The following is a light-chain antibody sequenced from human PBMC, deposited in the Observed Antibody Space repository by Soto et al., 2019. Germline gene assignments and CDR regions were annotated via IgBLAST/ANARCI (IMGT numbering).Light chain of an antibody. CDR1: QSVSNNY. Sequence: EIVLTQSPGTLSLSPGERATLSCRASQSVSNNYLAWYQQKPGQAPRLLIYGASTRATGVPARFSGTGSGTDFTLTISSLEPDDFAVYYCQQRYNWPLTFGGGTKVDIK. V-gene: IGKV3-11*01. CDR3: QQRYNWPLT. CDR2: GAS. J-gene: IGKJ4*01.